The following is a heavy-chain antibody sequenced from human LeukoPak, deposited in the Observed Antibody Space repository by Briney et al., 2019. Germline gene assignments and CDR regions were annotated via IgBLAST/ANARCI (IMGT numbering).Heavy chain of an antibody. V-gene: IGHV3-30*19. Sequence: GGSLRLSCAASGFTFSSYGMHWVRQAPGKGLEWVAVISYDGSNKYYADSVKGRFTISRDNSKNTLYLQMNSLRAEDTAVYYCAPPLSLGTYVDYWGQGTLVTVSS. J-gene: IGHJ4*02. CDR2: ISYDGSNK. D-gene: IGHD1-1*01. CDR1: GFTFSSYG. CDR3: APPLSLGTYVDY.